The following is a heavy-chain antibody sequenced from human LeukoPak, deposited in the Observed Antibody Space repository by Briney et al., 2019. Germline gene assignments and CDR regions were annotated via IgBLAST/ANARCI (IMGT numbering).Heavy chain of an antibody. Sequence: GGSLRLSCAASGFTFSSYAMSWVRQAPGKGLEWVSAISGSGGSTDYADSVKGRFTISRDNSKNTLYLQMNSLKTEDTAVYFCTTDVRYFDWFEVFEHWGQGTLVTVSS. D-gene: IGHD3-9*01. CDR1: GFTFSSYA. V-gene: IGHV3-23*01. CDR3: TTDVRYFDWFEVFEH. CDR2: ISGSGGST. J-gene: IGHJ1*01.